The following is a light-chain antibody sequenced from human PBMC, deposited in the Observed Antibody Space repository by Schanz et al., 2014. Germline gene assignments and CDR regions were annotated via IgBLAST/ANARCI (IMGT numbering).Light chain of an antibody. J-gene: IGKJ2*01. CDR1: ETIKNN. CDR2: DAS. V-gene: IGKV3-15*01. Sequence: EIVMTQSPATLSVSPGERATLSCTASETIKNNLAWFQQKSGQAPRLLIFDASTRATGIPARFSGSGSGTEFTLTISSLQSEDFAVYYCQQYGSSLYTFGQGTKLEIK. CDR3: QQYGSSLYT.